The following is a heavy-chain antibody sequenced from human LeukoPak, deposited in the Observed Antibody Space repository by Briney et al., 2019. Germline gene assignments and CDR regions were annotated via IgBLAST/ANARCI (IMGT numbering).Heavy chain of an antibody. D-gene: IGHD3-9*01. J-gene: IGHJ4*02. Sequence: SETLSLTCAVYGGSFSGYYRSWIRQPPGKGLEWIGYIYYSGSTNYNPSLKSRVTISVDTSKNQFSLKLSSVTAADTAVYYCARVWEDYDILTGLKYYFDYWGQGTLVTVSS. V-gene: IGHV4-59*01. CDR1: GGSFSGYY. CDR3: ARVWEDYDILTGLKYYFDY. CDR2: IYYSGST.